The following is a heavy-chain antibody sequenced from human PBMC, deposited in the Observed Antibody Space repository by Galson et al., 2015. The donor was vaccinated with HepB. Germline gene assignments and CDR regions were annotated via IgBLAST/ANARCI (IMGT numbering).Heavy chain of an antibody. CDR3: ARSSGSSLDY. CDR1: GFIFNSYG. J-gene: IGHJ4*02. D-gene: IGHD1-26*01. V-gene: IGHV3-33*08. CDR2: IWYDGSKK. Sequence: SLRLSCAASGFIFNSYGMHWVRQAPGKGLEWVAIIWYDGSKKYYADSVKGRFTISRDNSKNTLYLQMNSLRGEDTAVYYCARSSGSSLDYWGQGTLVTVSS.